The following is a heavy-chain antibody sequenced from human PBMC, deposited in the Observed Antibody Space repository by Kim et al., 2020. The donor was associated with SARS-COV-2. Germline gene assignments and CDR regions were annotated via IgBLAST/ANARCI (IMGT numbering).Heavy chain of an antibody. CDR3: ARSPVLYFFDL. D-gene: IGHD3-10*01. J-gene: IGHJ2*01. Sequence: SETLSLTCTMSDDLISSDKFLSWVRQPPGKGLEWIGEIHHTGISNYNPSLKGRVTLSVDTSKKQISLNLKSVTAADTAVYWCARSPVLYFFDLWGRGTLVKVSS. V-gene: IGHV4-4*01. CDR2: IHHTGIS. CDR1: DDLISSDKF.